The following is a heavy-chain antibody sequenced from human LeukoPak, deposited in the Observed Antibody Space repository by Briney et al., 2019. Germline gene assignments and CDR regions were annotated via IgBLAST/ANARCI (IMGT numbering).Heavy chain of an antibody. CDR1: GGSFSGYY. CDR2: IYYSGST. Sequence: SETLSLTCAVYGGSFSGYYWSWIRQPPGKGLEWIGSIYYSGSTYYNPSLQSRVTISVDTSKNQFSLKLSSVTAADTAVYYCARDSRGYSGYDGLEGDSWFDPWGQGTLVTVSS. CDR3: ARDSRGYSGYDGLEGDSWFDP. J-gene: IGHJ5*02. V-gene: IGHV4-34*01. D-gene: IGHD5-12*01.